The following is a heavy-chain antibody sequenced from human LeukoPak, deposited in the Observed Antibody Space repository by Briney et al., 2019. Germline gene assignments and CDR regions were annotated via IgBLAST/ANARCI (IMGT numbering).Heavy chain of an antibody. Sequence: GGSLRLSCAASGFTFSSYAMHWVRQAPGKGLEWVAVISYDGSNKYYADSVKGRFTIPRDNSKNTLYLQMNSLRAEDTAVNYCARDPLGVGAKSPAFDIWGQGTMVTVSS. J-gene: IGHJ3*02. CDR3: ARDPLGVGAKSPAFDI. V-gene: IGHV3-30-3*01. CDR1: GFTFSSYA. CDR2: ISYDGSNK. D-gene: IGHD1-26*01.